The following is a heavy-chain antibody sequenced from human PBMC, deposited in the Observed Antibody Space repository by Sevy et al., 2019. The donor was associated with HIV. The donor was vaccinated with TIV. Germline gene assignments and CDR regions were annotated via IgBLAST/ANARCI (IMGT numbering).Heavy chain of an antibody. CDR2: IKRDGSEK. CDR3: ARDCSSASCLWGMDV. V-gene: IGHV3-7*03. CDR1: GFTFRNYD. J-gene: IGHJ6*02. Sequence: GGSLRLSCAASGFTFRNYDMHWVRQAPGKGLEWVANIKRDGSEKYYVASVKGRFTISRDNAKTSLFLQMNSLRGEDTAVYYCARDCSSASCLWGMDVWGQGTTVTVSS. D-gene: IGHD2-2*01.